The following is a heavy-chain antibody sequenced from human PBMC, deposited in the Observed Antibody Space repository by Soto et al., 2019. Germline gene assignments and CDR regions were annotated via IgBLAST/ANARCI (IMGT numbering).Heavy chain of an antibody. CDR1: GGTFSSYA. D-gene: IGHD4-4*01. Sequence: QVQLVQSGAEVKKPGSSVKVSCKASGGTFSSYAISWVRQAPGQGLEWMGGIIPIFGTANYAQKLQGRVTITADESTRTAYMELSSLRSEDTAVYYCAREGLMTTVTRAGLYYYHFGMDVWGQGTTVTVSS. CDR2: IIPIFGTA. V-gene: IGHV1-69*01. J-gene: IGHJ6*02. CDR3: AREGLMTTVTRAGLYYYHFGMDV.